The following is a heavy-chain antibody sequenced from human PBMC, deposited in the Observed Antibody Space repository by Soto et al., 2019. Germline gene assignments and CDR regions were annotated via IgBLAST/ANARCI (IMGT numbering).Heavy chain of an antibody. CDR3: ARDHWLLPAHDVFYGSDV. V-gene: IGHV3-7*03. Sequence: DVQLKESGGGLVQPGQSLRLSCEVSGFTLSMYSMTWVRQAPGKGLEWVAKIPQDGSDGHYLDSVKGRFTISRDNAKNSVYLQRNSLRADDTAVYYCARDHWLLPAHDVFYGSDVWGQGDKVTVSS. CDR1: GFTLSMYS. D-gene: IGHD5-12*01. J-gene: IGHJ6*02. CDR2: IPQDGSDG.